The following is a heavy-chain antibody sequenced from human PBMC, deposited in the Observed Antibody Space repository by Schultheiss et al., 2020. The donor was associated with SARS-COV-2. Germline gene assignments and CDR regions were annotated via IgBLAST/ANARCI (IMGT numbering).Heavy chain of an antibody. CDR3: ARGVRSHYDILTGFYRKFGGMDV. V-gene: IGHV4-34*01. Sequence: SETLSLTCAVYGGSFSGYYWSWIRQPPGKGLEWIGEINHSGSTNYNPSLKSRVTISVDTSKNQFSLKLTSVTAADTAVYYCARGVRSHYDILTGFYRKFGGMDVWGQGTTVTVSS. D-gene: IGHD3-9*01. CDR2: INHSGST. CDR1: GGSFSGYY. J-gene: IGHJ6*02.